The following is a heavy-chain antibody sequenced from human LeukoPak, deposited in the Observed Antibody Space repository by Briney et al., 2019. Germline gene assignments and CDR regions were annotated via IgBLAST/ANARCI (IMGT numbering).Heavy chain of an antibody. CDR1: GFTFSSYA. V-gene: IGHV3-7*01. CDR3: ARATGSGIMYYYDSSGYSLDY. CDR2: IKQDGSEK. J-gene: IGHJ4*02. D-gene: IGHD3-22*01. Sequence: GGSLRLSCAASGFTFSSYAMPWVRQAPGKGLEWVANIKQDGSEKYYVDSVKGRFTISRDNAKNSLYLQMNSLGAEDTAVYYCARATGSGIMYYYDSSGYSLDYWGQGTLVTVSS.